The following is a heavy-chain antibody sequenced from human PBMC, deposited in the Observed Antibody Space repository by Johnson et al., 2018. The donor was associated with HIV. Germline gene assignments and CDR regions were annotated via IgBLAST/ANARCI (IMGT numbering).Heavy chain of an antibody. V-gene: IGHV3-48*04. CDR2: ISGSGSTI. CDR1: GFTFSSYA. J-gene: IGHJ3*02. D-gene: IGHD2-21*02. Sequence: MQLVESGGGLVQPGGSLRLSCAASGFTFSSYAMSWVRQAPGKGLEWVSAISGSGSTIYYADSVKGRFTISRDNAKNSLYLQMNSLRAEDTAVYYCARDPAYCGGDWCGAFDIWGQGTMVTVSS. CDR3: ARDPAYCGGDWCGAFDI.